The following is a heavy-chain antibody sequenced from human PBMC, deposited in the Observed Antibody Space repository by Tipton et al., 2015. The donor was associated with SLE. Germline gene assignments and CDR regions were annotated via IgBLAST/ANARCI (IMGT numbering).Heavy chain of an antibody. CDR2: INHSGST. J-gene: IGHJ4*02. V-gene: IGHV4-39*07. CDR3: ARDDSTNFDY. Sequence: TLSLTCTVPGGSISSGSYYWSWIRQPPGKGLEWIGEINHSGSTNYNPSLKSRVTISVDTSKNQFSLKLSSVTAADTAVYYCARDDSTNFDYWGQGTLVTVSS. D-gene: IGHD6-13*01. CDR1: GGSISSGSYY.